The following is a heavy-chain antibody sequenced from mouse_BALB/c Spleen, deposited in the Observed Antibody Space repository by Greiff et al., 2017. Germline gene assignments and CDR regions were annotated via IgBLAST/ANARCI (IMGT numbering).Heavy chain of an antibody. D-gene: IGHD2-3*01. Sequence: EVQLVESGGGLVKPGGSLKLSCAASGFTFSSYAMSWVRQTPEKRLEWVASISSGGSTYYPDSVKGRFTISRDNARNILYLQMSSLRSEDTAMYYCARGRDVTGYWGQGTTLTVSS. CDR2: ISSGGST. CDR1: GFTFSSYA. J-gene: IGHJ2*01. CDR3: ARGRDVTGY. V-gene: IGHV5-6-5*01.